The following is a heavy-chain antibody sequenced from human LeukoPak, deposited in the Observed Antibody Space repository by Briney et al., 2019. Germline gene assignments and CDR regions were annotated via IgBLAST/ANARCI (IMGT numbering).Heavy chain of an antibody. CDR1: GGTFSSYA. CDR2: IIPIFGTA. V-gene: IGHV1-69*06. J-gene: IGHJ3*02. D-gene: IGHD4-11*01. CDR3: ARGQHRVTYSDDAFDI. Sequence: SVKVSCKASGGTFSSYAISWVRQAPGQGLEWMGGIIPIFGTANYAQKFQGRVTITADKSTSTAYMELSSLRSEDTAVYYCARGQHRVTYSDDAFDIWGQGTMVTVSS.